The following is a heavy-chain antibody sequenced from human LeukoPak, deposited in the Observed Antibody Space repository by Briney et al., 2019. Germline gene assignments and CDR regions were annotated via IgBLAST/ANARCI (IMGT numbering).Heavy chain of an antibody. J-gene: IGHJ3*02. D-gene: IGHD3-9*01. CDR2: IIPIFGTA. CDR3: ARQQTYYDILTGPQRAFDI. V-gene: IGHV1-69*01. CDR1: GGTFSSYA. Sequence: GASVKVSCKASGGTFSSYAISWVRQAPGQGLEWMGGIIPIFGTANYAQKFQGRVTITADESTSTAYMELSSLGSEDTAVYYCARQQTYYDILTGPQRAFDIWGQGTMVTVSS.